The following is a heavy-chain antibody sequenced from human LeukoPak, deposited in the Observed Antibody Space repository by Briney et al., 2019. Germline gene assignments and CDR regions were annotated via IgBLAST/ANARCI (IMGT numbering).Heavy chain of an antibody. D-gene: IGHD2-2*02. CDR1: GYTFTGYY. V-gene: IGHV1-2*02. CDR2: INPNSGGT. J-gene: IGHJ5*02. CDR3: AREVVVPAAILEGWFDP. Sequence: GAAVKVSCKASGYTFTGYYMHWVRQAPGQGLEWMGWINPNSGGTNYAQKFQGRVTMTRDTSISTAYVELSRLRSDDTAVYYCAREVVVPAAILEGWFDPWGQGTLVTVSS.